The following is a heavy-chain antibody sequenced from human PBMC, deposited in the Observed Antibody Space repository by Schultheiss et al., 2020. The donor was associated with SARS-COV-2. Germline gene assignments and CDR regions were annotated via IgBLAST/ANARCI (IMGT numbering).Heavy chain of an antibody. Sequence: GGSLRLSCAASGFTFSSYEMNWVRQAPGKGLEWVSYISSSGSTIYYADSVKGRFTISRDNSKNTLYLQMNSLRAEDTAVYYCARGKPSYGMDVWGQGTPVTVSS. CDR3: ARGKPSYGMDV. V-gene: IGHV3-48*03. J-gene: IGHJ6*02. CDR2: ISSSGSTI. CDR1: GFTFSSYE.